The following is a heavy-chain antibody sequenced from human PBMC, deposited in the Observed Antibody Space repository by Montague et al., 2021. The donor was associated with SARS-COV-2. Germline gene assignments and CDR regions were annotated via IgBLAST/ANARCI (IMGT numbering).Heavy chain of an antibody. J-gene: IGHJ5*02. CDR3: ASQVAYLDYFDP. V-gene: IGHV4-39*07. CDR2: IYYGGST. Sequence: SETLSLTCTVSGDSVRTYSYYWGWIRQPPGKGLEWIGSIYYGGSTTYNPSLKSRVTISVDTSRNQFSLKLSSVTAADTAVYYCASQVAYLDYFDPWGQGTLVTVSS. D-gene: IGHD4-11*01. CDR1: GDSVRTYSYY.